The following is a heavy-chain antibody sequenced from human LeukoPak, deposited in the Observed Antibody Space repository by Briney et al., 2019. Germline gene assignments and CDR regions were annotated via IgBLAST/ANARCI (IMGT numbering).Heavy chain of an antibody. CDR1: GGSFSGYY. J-gene: IGHJ6*02. CDR3: AAAKGIAAAGTARRYYYYGMDV. Sequence: SETPSLTCAVYGGSFSGYYWSWIRQPPGKGLEWIGEINHSGSTNYNPSLKSRVTISVDTSKNQFSLKLSSVTAADTAVYYCAAAKGIAAAGTARRYYYYGMDVWGQGTTVTVSS. CDR2: INHSGST. V-gene: IGHV4-34*01. D-gene: IGHD6-13*01.